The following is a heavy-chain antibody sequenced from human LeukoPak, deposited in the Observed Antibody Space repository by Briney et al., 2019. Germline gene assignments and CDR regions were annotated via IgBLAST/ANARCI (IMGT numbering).Heavy chain of an antibody. CDR1: GGSISSYY. Sequence: PSETLSLTCTVSGGSISSYYWSWIRQPPGKGLEWIGYIYYSGSTNYNPSLKSRVTISVDTSKNQFSLKLSSVTAADTAVYYCAREVGYYDSSGYYRYYYYYYGMDVWGQGTTVTVSS. V-gene: IGHV4-59*12. CDR2: IYYSGST. D-gene: IGHD3-22*01. J-gene: IGHJ6*02. CDR3: AREVGYYDSSGYYRYYYYYYGMDV.